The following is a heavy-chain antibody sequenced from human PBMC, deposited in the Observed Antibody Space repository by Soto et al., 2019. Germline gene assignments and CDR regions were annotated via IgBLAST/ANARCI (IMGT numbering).Heavy chain of an antibody. CDR2: ISYDGSNK. J-gene: IGHJ6*02. V-gene: IGHV3-30*18. CDR3: AKDLDRGLLWFGELPLYGMDV. D-gene: IGHD3-10*01. Sequence: GGSLRLSCAASGFTFSSYGMHWVRQAPGKGLEWVAVISYDGSNKYYADSVKGRFTISRDNSKNTLYLQMNSLRAEDTAVYYCAKDLDRGLLWFGELPLYGMDVWGQGTTVTVSS. CDR1: GFTFSSYG.